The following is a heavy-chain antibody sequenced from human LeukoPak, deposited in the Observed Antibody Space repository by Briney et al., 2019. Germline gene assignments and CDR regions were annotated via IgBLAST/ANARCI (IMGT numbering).Heavy chain of an antibody. Sequence: PSETLSLTCTVSGGSISSYYWSWIRQPPGRGLEWIGYIYYSGSTNYNPSLKSRVTISVDTSKNQFSLKLSSVTAADTAVYYCARLPLAVAGTRYYYYYYMDVWGQGTLVTVSS. D-gene: IGHD6-19*01. V-gene: IGHV4-59*01. J-gene: IGHJ6*03. CDR1: GGSISSYY. CDR3: ARLPLAVAGTRYYYYYYMDV. CDR2: IYYSGST.